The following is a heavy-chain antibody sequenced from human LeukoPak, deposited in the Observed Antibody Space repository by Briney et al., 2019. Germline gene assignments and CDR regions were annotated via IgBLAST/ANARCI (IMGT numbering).Heavy chain of an antibody. D-gene: IGHD3-22*01. CDR1: GFTFSSYA. V-gene: IGHV3-23*01. CDR3: AKDHVNTMIVAHAFDI. CDR2: ISGSGGST. J-gene: IGHJ3*02. Sequence: TGASLRLSCAASGFTFSSYAMSWVRQAPGKGLEWVSAISGSGGSTYYADSVKGRFTISRDNFKNTLYLQMNSLRAEDTAVYYCAKDHVNTMIVAHAFDIWGQGTMVTVSS.